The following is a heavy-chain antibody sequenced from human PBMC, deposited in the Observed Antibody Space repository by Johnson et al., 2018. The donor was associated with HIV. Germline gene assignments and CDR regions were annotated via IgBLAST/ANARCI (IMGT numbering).Heavy chain of an antibody. CDR2: IRSAGAIT. CDR3: AKGHSSGYPKDAFDI. Sequence: QVQLVESGGGVVQPGGSLRLSCAASGFTFSNYGMHWVRQAPGTGLECVAFIRSAGAITYYVDSVKGRFTISRDNSKNTLYLQMNSLRTEDTAMYYCAKGHSSGYPKDAFDIWGRGTIVTVSS. V-gene: IGHV3-30*02. CDR1: GFTFSNYG. D-gene: IGHD3-22*01. J-gene: IGHJ3*02.